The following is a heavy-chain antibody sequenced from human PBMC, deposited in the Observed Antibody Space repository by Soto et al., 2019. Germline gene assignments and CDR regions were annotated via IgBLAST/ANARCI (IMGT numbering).Heavy chain of an antibody. CDR3: ARVPKYYYDSSGYNDYYYYGMDV. CDR2: INPNSGGT. D-gene: IGHD3-22*01. J-gene: IGHJ6*02. V-gene: IGHV1-2*04. Sequence: ASVKVSCKASGYTFTGYYMRWVRQAPGQGLEWMGWINPNSGGTNYAQKFQGWVTMTRDTSISTAYMELSRLRSDDTAVYYCARVPKYYYDSSGYNDYYYYGMDVWGQGTTVTVSS. CDR1: GYTFTGYY.